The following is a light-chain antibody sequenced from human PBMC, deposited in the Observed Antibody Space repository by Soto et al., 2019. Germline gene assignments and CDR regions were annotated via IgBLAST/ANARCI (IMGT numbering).Light chain of an antibody. V-gene: IGLV2-23*02. CDR2: EVS. Sequence: ALTQPASVSGSPGQSITISCTGTSSDVGSYNLVSWYQQHPGKAPKLMIYEVSKRPSGVSNRFSGSKSGNTASLTISGLQAEDEADYYCCSYAGSSLYVFGTGTKVTVL. J-gene: IGLJ1*01. CDR1: SSDVGSYNL. CDR3: CSYAGSSLYV.